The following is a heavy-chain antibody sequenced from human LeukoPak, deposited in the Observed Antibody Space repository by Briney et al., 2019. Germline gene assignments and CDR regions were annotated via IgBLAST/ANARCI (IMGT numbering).Heavy chain of an antibody. CDR2: ITDSGDGT. Sequence: GGSLRLSCAASGFTFSYYAMSWVRQAPGKGLEWVSTITDSGDGTHYADSVTGRFTISRDNSKDTLYLQMNSLRAEDTAVYYCAKTLRNTAMAYDAFDIWGQGTMVTVSS. CDR1: GFTFSYYA. J-gene: IGHJ3*02. D-gene: IGHD5-18*01. V-gene: IGHV3-23*01. CDR3: AKTLRNTAMAYDAFDI.